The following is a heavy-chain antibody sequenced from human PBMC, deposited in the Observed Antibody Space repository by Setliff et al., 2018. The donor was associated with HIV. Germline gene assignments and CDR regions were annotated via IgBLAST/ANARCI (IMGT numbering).Heavy chain of an antibody. CDR3: TAVREG. V-gene: IGHV3-15*01. CDR1: GFSFTNAW. J-gene: IGHJ4*02. CDR2: IKSKADGGTT. D-gene: IGHD1-26*01. Sequence: GESLTISCAASGFSFTNAWMSWVRQAPGKGLEWVGRIKSKADGGTTDYAAPVKGRFTISRDDSKNTLYLQLNSLKTEDTALYYCTAVREGWGQGTLVTVSS.